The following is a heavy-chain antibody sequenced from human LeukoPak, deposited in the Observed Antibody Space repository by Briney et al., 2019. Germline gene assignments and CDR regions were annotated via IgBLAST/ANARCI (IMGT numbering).Heavy chain of an antibody. CDR1: GYSFTSYW. J-gene: IGHJ4*02. Sequence: GESLKISCXGSGYSFTSYWIGWVRQMPGKGLEWMGIIYPGDFDTRYSPSFQGQVTISADKSISTGYLQWSSLKASDTAMYYCARQSYYYDSSGYYAPSFEDYWGQGTLVTVSS. V-gene: IGHV5-51*01. CDR2: IYPGDFDT. D-gene: IGHD3-22*01. CDR3: ARQSYYYDSSGYYAPSFEDY.